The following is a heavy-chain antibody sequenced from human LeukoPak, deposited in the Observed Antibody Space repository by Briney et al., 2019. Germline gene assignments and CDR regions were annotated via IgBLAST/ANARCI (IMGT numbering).Heavy chain of an antibody. Sequence: SETLSLTCAVYGGSFSGYYWSWIRQPPGKGLEWIGEINHSGSTNYNPSLKSRVTISVDTSKNQFSLKLSSVTAADTAVYYCARHPSGWYGTFGYWGQGTLVTVSS. CDR1: GGSFSGYY. J-gene: IGHJ4*02. D-gene: IGHD6-19*01. V-gene: IGHV4-34*01. CDR3: ARHPSGWYGTFGY. CDR2: INHSGST.